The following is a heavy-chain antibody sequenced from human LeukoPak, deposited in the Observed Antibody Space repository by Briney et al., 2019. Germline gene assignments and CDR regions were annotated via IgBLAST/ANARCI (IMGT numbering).Heavy chain of an antibody. D-gene: IGHD3-16*01. V-gene: IGHV4-39*01. Sequence: PSETLSLTCTVSGGSISSSSYYWGWIRQPPGKGLEWIGSIYYSGSTYYNPSLKSRDTISVDTSKNQFSLKLSSVTAADTAVYYCARTLGIRGPYNWFDPWGQGTLVTVSS. J-gene: IGHJ5*02. CDR2: IYYSGST. CDR1: GGSISSSSYY. CDR3: ARTLGIRGPYNWFDP.